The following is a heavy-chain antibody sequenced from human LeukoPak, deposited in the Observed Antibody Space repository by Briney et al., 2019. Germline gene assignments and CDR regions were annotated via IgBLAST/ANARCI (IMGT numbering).Heavy chain of an antibody. D-gene: IGHD2-21*02. Sequence: GGSLRLSCAASGFTFSSYAMHWVRQAPGKGLEWVAVISYDGSNKYYADSVKGRFTISRDNSKNTLYLQMNSLRAEDTAVYYCAATPEVVVVTAGGDYWGQGTLVTVSS. CDR2: ISYDGSNK. CDR1: GFTFSSYA. J-gene: IGHJ4*02. V-gene: IGHV3-30-3*01. CDR3: AATPEVVVVTAGGDY.